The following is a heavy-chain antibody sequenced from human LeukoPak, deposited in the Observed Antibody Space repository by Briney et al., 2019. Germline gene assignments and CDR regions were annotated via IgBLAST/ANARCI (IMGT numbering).Heavy chain of an antibody. CDR2: INHSGST. V-gene: IGHV4-34*01. CDR1: GGSFSGYY. J-gene: IGHJ4*02. D-gene: IGHD6-19*01. Sequence: SETLSLTCAVYGGSFSGYYWSWIRQPPGKGLEWIGEINHSGSTNYNPSLKSRVTISVDTSKNQFSLKLSSVTAADTAVYYCARGRRLGTRFDHWGQGTLVTVSS. CDR3: ARGRRLGTRFDH.